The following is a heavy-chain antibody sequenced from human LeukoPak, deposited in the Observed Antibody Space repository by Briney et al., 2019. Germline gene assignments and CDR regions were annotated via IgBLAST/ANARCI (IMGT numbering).Heavy chain of an antibody. J-gene: IGHJ5*02. CDR1: GFTLRNYW. D-gene: IGHD6-13*01. Sequence: GGSLRLSCAASGFTLRNYWMHWVRQDPGKGLVWVSGINNDGSNTFYADSVKGRFTISRDNSKNTLYLQMNSLRAEDTAVYYCARGRGYSRGRRGDNWFDPWGQGTLVTVSS. V-gene: IGHV3-74*01. CDR2: INNDGSNT. CDR3: ARGRGYSRGRRGDNWFDP.